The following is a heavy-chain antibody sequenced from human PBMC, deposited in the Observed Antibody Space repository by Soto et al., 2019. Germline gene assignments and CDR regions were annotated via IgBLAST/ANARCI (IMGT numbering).Heavy chain of an antibody. CDR2: IIPIFGTA. D-gene: IGHD3-22*01. CDR1: GGTFSSYA. CDR3: ASSGTYYYDSSGYYTFGY. J-gene: IGHJ4*02. V-gene: IGHV1-69*13. Sequence: SVKVSCKASGGTFSSYAISWVRQAPGQGLEWMGGIIPIFGTANYAQKFQGRVTITADESTSTAYMELSSLRSEDTAVYYCASSGTYYYDSSGYYTFGYWGQGTLVTVSS.